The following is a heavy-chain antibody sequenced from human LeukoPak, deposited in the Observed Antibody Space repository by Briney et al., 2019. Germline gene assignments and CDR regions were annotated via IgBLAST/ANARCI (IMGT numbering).Heavy chain of an antibody. V-gene: IGHV4-34*01. CDR2: INHSGST. J-gene: IGHJ4*02. Sequence: ASETLSLTCAVYGGSFSGYYWSWIRQPPGKGLEWIGEINHSGSTNYNPSLKSRVTISVDTSKNQFSLKLSSVTAADTAVYYCARGGGSGSYHYFDYWGQGTLVTVSS. CDR3: ARGGGSGSYHYFDY. D-gene: IGHD3-10*01. CDR1: GGSFSGYY.